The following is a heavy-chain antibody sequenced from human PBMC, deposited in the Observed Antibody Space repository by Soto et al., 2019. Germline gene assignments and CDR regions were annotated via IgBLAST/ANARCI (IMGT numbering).Heavy chain of an antibody. CDR3: ARIRSSSSPYYFDY. V-gene: IGHV4-59*08. CDR1: GGSISSYY. CDR2: IYYSGST. Sequence: SETLSLTCTVSGGSISSYYWSWIRQPPGKGLEWIGYIYYSGSTNYNPSLKSRVTISVDTSKNQFSLKLSSAPAADTAVYYCARIRSSSSPYYFDYWGQGTLVTVSS. J-gene: IGHJ4*02. D-gene: IGHD6-6*01.